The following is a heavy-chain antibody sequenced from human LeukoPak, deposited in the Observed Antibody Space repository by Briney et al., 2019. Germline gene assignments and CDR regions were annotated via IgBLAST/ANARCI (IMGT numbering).Heavy chain of an antibody. Sequence: GGSLRLSCAASGFTFSSYEMNWVRQAPGKGLEWVSYISSSGSTIYYADSVKGRFTISRDNAKSSLYLQMNSLRAEDTAVYYCATHHGYSGYGYGHWGQGTLVTVSS. CDR3: ATHHGYSGYGYGH. CDR2: ISSSGSTI. D-gene: IGHD5-12*01. J-gene: IGHJ4*02. CDR1: GFTFSSYE. V-gene: IGHV3-48*03.